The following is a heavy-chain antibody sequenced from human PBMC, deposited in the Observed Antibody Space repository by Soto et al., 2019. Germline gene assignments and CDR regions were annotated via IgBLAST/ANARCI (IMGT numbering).Heavy chain of an antibody. CDR3: ARVVSGWYYYYYYMDV. V-gene: IGHV4-34*01. CDR2: INHSGSI. CDR1: GGSFSGYY. Sequence: QVQLQQWGAGLLKPSETLSLTCAVYGGSFSGYYWSWIRQPPGKGLEWIGEINHSGSINYNPSLKSRVTISVDTSKNQFSLKLSSVTAADTAVYYCARVVSGWYYYYYYMDVWGKGTTVTVSS. D-gene: IGHD6-19*01. J-gene: IGHJ6*03.